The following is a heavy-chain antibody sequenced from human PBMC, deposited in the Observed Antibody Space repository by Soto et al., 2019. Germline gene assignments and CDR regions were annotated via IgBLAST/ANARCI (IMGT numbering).Heavy chain of an antibody. J-gene: IGHJ4*02. D-gene: IGHD6-6*01. CDR3: AVYSSSSGGGY. CDR1: GYTFTSYD. CDR2: MNPNSGNT. V-gene: IGHV1-8*01. Sequence: ASVKVSCKASGYTFTSYDINWVRQATGQGLEWMGWMNPNSGNTGYAQKFQGRVTMRRNTSISTAYMELSSLGSEETAVYYWAVYSSSSGGGYWGQGTLVTVSS.